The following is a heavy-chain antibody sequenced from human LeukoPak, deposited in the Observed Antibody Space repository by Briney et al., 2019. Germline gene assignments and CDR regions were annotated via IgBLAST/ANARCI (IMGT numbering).Heavy chain of an antibody. CDR1: GGSFSGYY. J-gene: IGHJ4*02. D-gene: IGHD5-24*01. CDR3: ARVSTYGYNVDY. V-gene: IGHV4-34*01. CDR2: INHSGST. Sequence: SETLSLTCAVYGGSFSGYYWSWIRQPPGKGLEWIGEINHSGSTNYNPSLKSRVTISVDTSKNQFSLKLSSVTAADTAVYYCARVSTYGYNVDYWGQGTLATVSS.